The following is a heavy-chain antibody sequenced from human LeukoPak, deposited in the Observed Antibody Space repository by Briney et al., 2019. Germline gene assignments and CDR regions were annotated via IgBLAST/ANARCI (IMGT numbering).Heavy chain of an antibody. Sequence: SETLSLTCTVSGGSISSSSYYWGWIRQPPGKGLEWIGNTYYGGNTYYNPSLKSRVTISVDTSNNQFSLKLNSVTAADTAFYYCATSGGDWFDPWGQGTLVTVSS. J-gene: IGHJ5*02. D-gene: IGHD3-10*01. CDR3: ATSGGDWFDP. CDR2: TYYGGNT. V-gene: IGHV4-39*07. CDR1: GGSISSSSYY.